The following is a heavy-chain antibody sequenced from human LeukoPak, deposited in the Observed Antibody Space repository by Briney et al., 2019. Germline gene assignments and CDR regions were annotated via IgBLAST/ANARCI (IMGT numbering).Heavy chain of an antibody. J-gene: IGHJ4*02. D-gene: IGHD6-13*01. CDR3: AREIAAAGPGNY. V-gene: IGHV4-34*01. Sequence: GSLRLSCAASGFTFSSYAMSWVRQPPGKGLEWIGEINHSGSTNYNPSLKSRVTISVDTSKNQFSLKLSSVTATDTAVYYCAREIAAAGPGNYWGQGTLVTVSS. CDR1: GFTFSSYA. CDR2: INHSGST.